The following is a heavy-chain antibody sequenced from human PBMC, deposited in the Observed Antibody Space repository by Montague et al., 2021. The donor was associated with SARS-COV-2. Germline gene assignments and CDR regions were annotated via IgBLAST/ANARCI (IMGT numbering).Heavy chain of an antibody. CDR2: IYYSGST. CDR1: GGSISSSSYY. CDR3: ARLVEAYYYYFGMDV. D-gene: IGHD2-15*01. J-gene: IGHJ6*02. Sequence: SETLSLTCTVSGGSISSSSYYWGWLRQPPGKGLEWIGSIYYSGSTYYNPSLKSRVSISVDTSKNQFSLTLSAVTAAATAVYYCARLVEAYYYYFGMDVWGQGTTVTVSS. V-gene: IGHV4-39*01.